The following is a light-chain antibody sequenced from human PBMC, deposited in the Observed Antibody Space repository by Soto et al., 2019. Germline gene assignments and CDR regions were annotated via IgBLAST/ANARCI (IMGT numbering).Light chain of an antibody. CDR1: SSDVGGYNY. J-gene: IGLJ1*01. Sequence: QSALTQDASVSGSPGQSITISCTGTSSDVGGYNYVSWYQHYPGKAPKLMIYDVFTRPSGVFNRFSGSKSGNTASLTISALQAEDEADYYCTSWTSTSTYVFGSGTKSPS. V-gene: IGLV2-14*03. CDR3: TSWTSTSTYV. CDR2: DVF.